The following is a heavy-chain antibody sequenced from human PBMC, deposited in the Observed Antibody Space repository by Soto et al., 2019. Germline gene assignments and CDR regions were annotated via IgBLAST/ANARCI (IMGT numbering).Heavy chain of an antibody. D-gene: IGHD6-19*01. CDR3: ANTPAGYSSGWYFPVGYFGY. Sequence: HPGGSLRLSCAASGFTFSSYALSWVRQAPGQGLEWVSAISGSGGSTYYADSVKGRFTISRDNSKNTLYLQMNSLRAEDTAAYCCANTPAGYSSGWYFPVGYFGYWGQGTPVTVSS. CDR1: GFTFSSYA. V-gene: IGHV3-23*01. CDR2: ISGSGGST. J-gene: IGHJ4*02.